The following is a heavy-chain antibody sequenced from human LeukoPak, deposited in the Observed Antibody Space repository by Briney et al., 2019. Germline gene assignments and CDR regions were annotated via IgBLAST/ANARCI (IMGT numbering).Heavy chain of an antibody. Sequence: GESLKISCKGSGYSFTSYWIGWVRQMPGKGLEWMGIIYPGDSDTRYSPSFQGQVTISVDKSISTAYLQWSSLKASDTAMYYCARTYCSSTSCYGNWFDPWGQGTLVTVSS. CDR2: IYPGDSDT. J-gene: IGHJ5*02. D-gene: IGHD2-2*01. CDR3: ARTYCSSTSCYGNWFDP. V-gene: IGHV5-51*01. CDR1: GYSFTSYW.